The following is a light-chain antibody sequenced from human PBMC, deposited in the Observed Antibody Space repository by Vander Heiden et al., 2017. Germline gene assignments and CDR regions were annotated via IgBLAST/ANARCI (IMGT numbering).Light chain of an antibody. CDR2: ATS. CDR1: QSINSY. CDR3: QQSYSSPLT. V-gene: IGKV1-39*01. J-gene: IGKJ4*01. Sequence: DIQMTQSPSSLSASPGDRVTITCRASQSINSYLHWYQQKPGKDPKLLIYATSSFQSGVPPRFSGSGSGTDFTLTISSLQADDFAAYYCQQSYSSPLTFGGGTKVEIK.